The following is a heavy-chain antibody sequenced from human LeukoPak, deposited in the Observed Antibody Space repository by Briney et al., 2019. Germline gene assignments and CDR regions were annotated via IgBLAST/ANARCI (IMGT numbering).Heavy chain of an antibody. CDR1: GDSIIDSTYY. V-gene: IGHV4-39*01. CDR3: ARGYDF. J-gene: IGHJ4*02. Sequence: PSETLSLTCTVLGDSIIDSTYYWCWIRQPPGKGLDWIGVINYSGSTYYNPSLRSRVTISVDTSKNQFSLKLNSVTASDTAVYYCARGYDFWGQGTLVTVSS. D-gene: IGHD3-22*01. CDR2: INYSGST.